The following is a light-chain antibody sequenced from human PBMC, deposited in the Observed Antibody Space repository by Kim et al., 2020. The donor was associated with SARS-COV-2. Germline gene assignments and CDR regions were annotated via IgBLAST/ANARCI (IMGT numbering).Light chain of an antibody. V-gene: IGLV3-19*01. Sequence: SSELTQDPAVSVALGQTVRITCQGAGLGTYYASWYQQKSGQAPVLVIYGENRRPSGIPDRFSGSTSGNTASLTITGVQAEDEAGYYCNSRDSSGYHRVEFGGRTLLTVL. J-gene: IGLJ2*01. CDR2: GEN. CDR3: NSRDSSGYHRVE. CDR1: GLGTYY.